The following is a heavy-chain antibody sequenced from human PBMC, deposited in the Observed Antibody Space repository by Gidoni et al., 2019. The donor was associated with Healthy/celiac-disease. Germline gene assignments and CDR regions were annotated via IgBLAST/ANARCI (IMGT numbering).Heavy chain of an antibody. CDR2: IYYSGST. Sequence: QVQLQESGPGLVKPSETLSLTCTVSGGPISSYYWCWIRQPPGKGLEWIGYIYYSGSTNYNPSLKSRVTISVDTSKNQFSLKLSSVTAADTAVYYCARRSGYCSSTSCQGRFDYWGQGTLVTVSS. CDR3: ARRSGYCSSTSCQGRFDY. D-gene: IGHD2-2*01. J-gene: IGHJ4*02. V-gene: IGHV4-59*01. CDR1: GGPISSYY.